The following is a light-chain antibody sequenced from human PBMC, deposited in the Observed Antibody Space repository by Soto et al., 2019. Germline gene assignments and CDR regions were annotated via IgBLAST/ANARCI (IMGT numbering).Light chain of an antibody. CDR2: DAS. CDR3: QQYNSYSRT. V-gene: IGKV1-5*01. Sequence: DIQMTQSPSTLSASVGDRVTITCRASQSISSWLAWYQQKPGKAPKLLIYDASSLESGVLSRFSGSVSGTEFTLPIRSLQPDDFATYSCQQYNSYSRTFGQGTKVEIK. CDR1: QSISSW. J-gene: IGKJ1*01.